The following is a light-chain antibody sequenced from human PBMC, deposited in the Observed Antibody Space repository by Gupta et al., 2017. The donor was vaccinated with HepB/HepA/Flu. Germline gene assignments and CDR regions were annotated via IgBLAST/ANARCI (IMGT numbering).Light chain of an antibody. CDR1: QSVSSN. J-gene: IGKJ1*01. V-gene: IGKV3-15*01. CDR3: QQYHNWPWT. CDR2: GAS. Sequence: EIVLTQSPATLSVSPGERATLPCRASQSVSSNLGWYQQKPGQAPRLLIYGASTRATGIPARFSGSGSGTEFTLTISSLQSEDFAVYYCQQYHNWPWTCGQETKVEVK.